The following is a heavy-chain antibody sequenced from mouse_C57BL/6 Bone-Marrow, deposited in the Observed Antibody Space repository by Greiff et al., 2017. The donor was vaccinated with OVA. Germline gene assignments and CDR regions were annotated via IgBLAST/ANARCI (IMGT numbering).Heavy chain of an antibody. CDR3: ARGENFGSNFDY. CDR1: GYSFTGYY. Sequence: VQLKQSGPELVKPGASVKISCKASGYSFTGYYMNWVKQSPEKSLEWIGEINPSTGGTTYNQKFKAKATLTVDKSSSTAYMQLKSLTSEDSAVYYCARGENFGSNFDYWGQGTTLTVSS. J-gene: IGHJ2*01. V-gene: IGHV1-42*01. CDR2: INPSTGGT.